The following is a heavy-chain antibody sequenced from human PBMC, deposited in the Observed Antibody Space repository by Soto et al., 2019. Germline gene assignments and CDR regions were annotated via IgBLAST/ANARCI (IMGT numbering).Heavy chain of an antibody. V-gene: IGHV4-59*01. D-gene: IGHD2-21*02. J-gene: IGHJ6*02. CDR1: GGSISGYY. CDR2: VYYSGGA. Sequence: ETMSLTCTVSGGSISGYYWSWIRQPPGKGLEWIGNVYYSGGAKYNPSVKRRVSISVDTSKNQFSLNLSSVTAADTAVYYCTRDGDGRMTTNPYYYYGMDVWGPGITVTVSS. CDR3: TRDGDGRMTTNPYYYYGMDV.